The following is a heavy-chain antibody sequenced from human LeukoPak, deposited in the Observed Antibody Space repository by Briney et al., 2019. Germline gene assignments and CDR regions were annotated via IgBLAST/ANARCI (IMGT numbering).Heavy chain of an antibody. V-gene: IGHV3-33*01. CDR1: GFTFSNYA. J-gene: IGHJ4*02. CDR3: ARDKWGNGWTGSIDN. CDR2: IWYDRGDK. Sequence: GGSLRLSCAASGFTFSNYAMHWVRQAPGKGLEWVAVIWYDRGDKYYADAVKGRFTISSDDSKNTLYLQIKSLRAEDTAVYYCARDKWGNGWTGSIDNWGQGTLVTVSA. D-gene: IGHD6-19*01.